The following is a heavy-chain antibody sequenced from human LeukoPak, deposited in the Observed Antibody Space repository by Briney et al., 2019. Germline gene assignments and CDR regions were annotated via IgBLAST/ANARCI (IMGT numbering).Heavy chain of an antibody. D-gene: IGHD3-22*01. J-gene: IGHJ4*02. CDR2: MNPNSGNT. V-gene: IGHV1-8*02. CDR3: ARTRRFDSSGEFDH. CDR1: GYTFTSYD. Sequence: GASVKVSCKASGYTFTSYDINWVRQATGQGLEWMGWMNPNSGNTAYAQKFQGRVTMTRNTSINTVYLEVSSLRSEDTAVYYCARTRRFDSSGEFDHWGQGTLVTVSS.